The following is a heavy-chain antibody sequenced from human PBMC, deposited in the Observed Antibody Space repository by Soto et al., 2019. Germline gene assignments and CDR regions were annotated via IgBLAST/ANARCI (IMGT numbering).Heavy chain of an antibody. CDR3: ARGWFVELLYSRYYYYYMDI. D-gene: IGHD3-10*01. CDR1: SGSISSSNW. CDR2: IYHSGST. V-gene: IGHV4-4*02. J-gene: IGHJ6*03. Sequence: QVQLQESGPGLVKPSGTLSLTCAVSSGSISSSNWWSWVRQPPGKGLEWIGEIYHSGSTNYNPSLKCRVTISVDKSKNQFSLKLSSVTAADTAVYYCARGWFVELLYSRYYYYYMDIWGKGTTVTVSS.